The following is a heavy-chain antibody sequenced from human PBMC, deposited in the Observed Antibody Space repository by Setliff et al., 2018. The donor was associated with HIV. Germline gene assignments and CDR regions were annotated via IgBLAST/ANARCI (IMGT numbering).Heavy chain of an antibody. CDR1: GYTFTNYY. CDR3: ARDLAESAFIMIRGAGWFDP. D-gene: IGHD3-10*01. CDR2: INPSGGRT. V-gene: IGHV1-46*01. Sequence: ASVKVSCKASGYTFTNYYIHWVRQAPGQGLEWMGLINPSGGRTSYAQKFQGRLTMTRDTSRSTVYMELSSLRSDDTAVYFCARDLAESAFIMIRGAGWFDPWGQGTLVTVSS. J-gene: IGHJ5*02.